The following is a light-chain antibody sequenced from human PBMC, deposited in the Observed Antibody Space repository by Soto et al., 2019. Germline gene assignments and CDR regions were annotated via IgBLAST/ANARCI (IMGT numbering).Light chain of an antibody. CDR1: QSVLYSSNNKHS. CDR2: WAS. CDR3: QKYYSTLLT. J-gene: IGKJ4*01. Sequence: DIVMTQSPDSLAVSLGERATINCKSSQSVLYSSNNKHSLAWYQQKPGQPPKLLIYWASTRESGVPDRFSGSGSGTDFPITISLLQAEAVAVYYCQKYYSTLLTFGGGTQVEIK. V-gene: IGKV4-1*01.